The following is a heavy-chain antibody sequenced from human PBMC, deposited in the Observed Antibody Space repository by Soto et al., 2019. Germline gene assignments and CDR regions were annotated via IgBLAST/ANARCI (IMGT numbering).Heavy chain of an antibody. CDR1: GGSISSYY. V-gene: IGHV4-59*12. D-gene: IGHD2-21*01. J-gene: IGHJ5*02. Sequence: SETLSLTCTVSGGSISSYYWSWIRQPPGKGLEWIGYINHSGSAIYNPSLKNRVTISIMSNNQVSLEMTSVTAADSAVYYCAGVRGPYCGGECYPPAPNWFDPWGQGTLVTVSS. CDR2: INHSGSA. CDR3: AGVRGPYCGGECYPPAPNWFDP.